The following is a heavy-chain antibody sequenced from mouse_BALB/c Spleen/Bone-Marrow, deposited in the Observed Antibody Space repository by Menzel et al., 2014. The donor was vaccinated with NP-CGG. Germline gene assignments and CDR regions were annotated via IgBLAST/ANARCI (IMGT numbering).Heavy chain of an antibody. CDR2: IYPSDSYS. J-gene: IGHJ4*01. Sequence: QVQLQQSGAELVRPGASVKVSCKASGYTFTNYWINWVRQRPGQGLEWIGNIYPSDSYSNYNQKFKDEATLTVDKSSSTAYMQLSSPTSEDSAVYYCTRRDRYDYYGVDYWGQGTSVTVSS. V-gene: IGHV1-69*02. CDR3: TRRDRYDYYGVDY. CDR1: GYTFTNYW. D-gene: IGHD2-14*01.